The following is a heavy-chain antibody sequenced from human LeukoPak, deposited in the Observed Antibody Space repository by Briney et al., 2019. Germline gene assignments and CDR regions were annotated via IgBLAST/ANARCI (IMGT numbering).Heavy chain of an antibody. D-gene: IGHD1-1*01. Sequence: GESLRLSCAASGFTFSSAAMTWVRQAPGKGLEWVSLIASSGGSTYYADSVKGRFTISRDNSKNTLSLQMNSLRGEDTAVYYCATERHKDWGQGTLVTVSS. CDR3: ATERHKD. CDR1: GFTFSSAA. CDR2: IASSGGST. V-gene: IGHV3-23*01. J-gene: IGHJ4*02.